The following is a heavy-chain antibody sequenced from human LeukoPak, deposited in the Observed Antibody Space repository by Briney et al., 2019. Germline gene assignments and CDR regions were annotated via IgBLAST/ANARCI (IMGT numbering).Heavy chain of an antibody. J-gene: IGHJ4*02. D-gene: IGHD7-27*01. V-gene: IGHV3-11*01. CDR1: GFTFSHHY. CDR3: ARDGDTTSKVDY. Sequence: GGSLRLSCAASGFTFSHHYMSWIRRAPGKGLEWISYITRSGAFYADSVKGRFTISRDNAKNSLYLQMNSLRVGDAAVYYCARDGDTTSKVDYLGQGTLVTVSS. CDR2: ITRSGA.